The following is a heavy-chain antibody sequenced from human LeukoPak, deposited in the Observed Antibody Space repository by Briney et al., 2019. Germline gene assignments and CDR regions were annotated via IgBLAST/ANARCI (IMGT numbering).Heavy chain of an antibody. J-gene: IGHJ3*02. D-gene: IGHD3-22*01. V-gene: IGHV4-59*08. Sequence: NPSETLSLTCTVSDGSISSYYWSWIRQPPGKGLEWIGYIYYSGSTNYNPSLKSRVAISVDTSKNQFSLKLSSVTAADTAVYYCARQLGTYYYDSSGYLDAFDIWGQGTMVTVSS. CDR3: ARQLGTYYYDSSGYLDAFDI. CDR1: DGSISSYY. CDR2: IYYSGST.